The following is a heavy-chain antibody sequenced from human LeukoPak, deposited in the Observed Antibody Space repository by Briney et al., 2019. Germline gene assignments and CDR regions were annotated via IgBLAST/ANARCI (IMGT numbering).Heavy chain of an antibody. CDR2: ISAYTGNT. CDR1: GYTFTTYG. V-gene: IGHV1-18*01. D-gene: IGHD1-26*01. J-gene: IGHJ4*02. Sequence: ASVKVSCKASGYTFTTYGISWGRQAPGQGLEWMGWISAYTGNTNYAQNLQGRVTMTTDTSTTTAYMELRSLTSDDTAVYYCARRIVGATGSDYWGQGTLVTVSS. CDR3: ARRIVGATGSDY.